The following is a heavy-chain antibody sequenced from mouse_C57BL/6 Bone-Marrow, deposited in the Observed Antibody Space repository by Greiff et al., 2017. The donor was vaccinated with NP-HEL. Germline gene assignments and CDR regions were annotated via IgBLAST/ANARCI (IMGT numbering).Heavy chain of an antibody. J-gene: IGHJ4*01. D-gene: IGHD1-1*01. V-gene: IGHV1-85*01. CDR1: GYTFTSYD. CDR3: ARDYGSRRDYYAMDY. CDR2: IYPRDGST. Sequence: VKLVESGPELVKPGASVKLSCKASGYTFTSYDINWVKQRPGQGLEWIGWIYPRDGSTKYNEKFKGKATLTVDTSSSTAYMELHSLTSEDSAFYFCARDYGSRRDYYAMDYWGQGTSVTVSS.